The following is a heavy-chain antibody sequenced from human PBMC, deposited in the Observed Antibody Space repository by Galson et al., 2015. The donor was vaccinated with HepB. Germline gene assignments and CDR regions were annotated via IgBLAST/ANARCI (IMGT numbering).Heavy chain of an antibody. J-gene: IGHJ4*02. CDR1: GFTFSSYG. V-gene: IGHV3-30*18. CDR3: AKFPYSTPFDY. D-gene: IGHD6-13*01. CDR2: ISYDGSNK. Sequence: SLRLSCAASGFTFSSYGMHWVRQAPGKGLEWVAVISYDGSNKYYADSVKGRFTISRDNSKNTLYLQMNSLRAEDTAVYYCAKFPYSTPFDYWGQGTLVTVSS.